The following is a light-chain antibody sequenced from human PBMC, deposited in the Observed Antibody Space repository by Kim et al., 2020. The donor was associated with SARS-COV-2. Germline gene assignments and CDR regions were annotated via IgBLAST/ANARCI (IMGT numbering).Light chain of an antibody. V-gene: IGKV3-15*01. CDR1: QSVTSN. J-gene: IGKJ5*01. Sequence: YQGERYTTACRASQSVTSNLAWYQQKPGQAPRLLIYGASTRSTGIPARFSGSGSGTEFTLTNSSLQSEDFAVYYCQQYNNWPPITFGQGTRLEIK. CDR3: QQYNNWPPIT. CDR2: GAS.